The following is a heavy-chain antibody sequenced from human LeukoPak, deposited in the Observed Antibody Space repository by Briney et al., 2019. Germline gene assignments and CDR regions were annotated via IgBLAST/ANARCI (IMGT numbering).Heavy chain of an antibody. CDR1: GFTISRYW. J-gene: IGHJ4*02. Sequence: QPGGSLRLSCAASGFTISRYWMHWVRQAPGKGLVWVSCIKSDGSSTSTADSAKGRFTISRDNAKNTVYLQMNSLRAEDTAVYYCVRDNRSYNFDYWGQGTLVTVSS. V-gene: IGHV3-74*01. CDR2: IKSDGSST. D-gene: IGHD1-26*01. CDR3: VRDNRSYNFDY.